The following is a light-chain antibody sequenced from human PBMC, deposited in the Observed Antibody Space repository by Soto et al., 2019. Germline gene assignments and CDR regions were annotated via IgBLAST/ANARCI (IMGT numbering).Light chain of an antibody. CDR3: QQSYNNPRT. J-gene: IGKJ2*01. CDR1: QSISHF. V-gene: IGKV1-39*01. CDR2: AAS. Sequence: DIQMTQSPSSLAASVGDSVTITCRASQSISHFLNWYQQKPGKAPKLLIYAASTLESGVPSRFSGSASGTDFTLTLSSLLPEDFATYYCQQSYNNPRTFGQGTILEIK.